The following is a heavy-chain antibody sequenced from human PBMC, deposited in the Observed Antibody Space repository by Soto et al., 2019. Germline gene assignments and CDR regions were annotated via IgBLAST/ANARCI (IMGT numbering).Heavy chain of an antibody. Sequence: PSETLSLTCAVYGGSFSVYYWSWIRQPPGKGLEWIGEINHSESTNYNPSLKSRVTISVDTSKNQFSLKLSSVTAADTAVYYCAGFRGEYWSSNERSYFDYWGQGTLVTVSS. J-gene: IGHJ4*02. CDR1: GGSFSVYY. D-gene: IGHD2-2*01. CDR3: AGFRGEYWSSNERSYFDY. CDR2: INHSEST. V-gene: IGHV4-34*01.